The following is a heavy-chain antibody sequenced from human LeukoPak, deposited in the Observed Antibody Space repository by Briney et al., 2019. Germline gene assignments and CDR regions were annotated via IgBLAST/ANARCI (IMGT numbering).Heavy chain of an antibody. CDR1: GYSISSGYY. CDR3: ARVMAAAADY. CDR2: IYHSGST. J-gene: IGHJ4*02. D-gene: IGHD6-13*01. V-gene: IGHV4-38-2*01. Sequence: PSETLSLTCAVSGYSISSGYYWGWIRQPPGKGLEWIGSIYHSGSTYYNPSLKSRVTISVDTSKNQFFLKLSSVTAADTAVYYCARVMAAAADYWGQGTLVTVSS.